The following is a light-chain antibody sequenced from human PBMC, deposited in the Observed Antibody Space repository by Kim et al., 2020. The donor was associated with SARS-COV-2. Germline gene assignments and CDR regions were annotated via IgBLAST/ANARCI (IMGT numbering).Light chain of an antibody. CDR2: RDS. V-gene: IGLV3-9*01. CDR1: NIGSKN. J-gene: IGLJ3*02. CDR3: QVWDSSTAV. Sequence: SYELTQPLSASVALGQTARITCGGNNIGSKNVHWYQQKPGQAPVLVIYRDSNRPSGIPERFSGSNSGNTATLTISRAQAGDEADYYCQVWDSSTAVFGGGTQLTFL.